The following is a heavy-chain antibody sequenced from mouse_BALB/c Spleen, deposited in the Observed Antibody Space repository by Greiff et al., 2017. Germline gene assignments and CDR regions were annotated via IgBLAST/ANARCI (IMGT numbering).Heavy chain of an antibody. V-gene: IGHV1S137*01. CDR1: GYTFTDYA. D-gene: IGHD1-1*01. CDR3: ARSLRYYFDY. J-gene: IGHJ2*01. CDR2: ISTYYGDA. Sequence: VQLVESGAELVRPGVSVKISCKGSGYTFTDYAMHWVKQSHAKSLEWIGVISTYYGDASYNQKFKGKATMTVDKSSSTAYMELARLTSEDSAIYYCARSLRYYFDYWGQGTTLTVSS.